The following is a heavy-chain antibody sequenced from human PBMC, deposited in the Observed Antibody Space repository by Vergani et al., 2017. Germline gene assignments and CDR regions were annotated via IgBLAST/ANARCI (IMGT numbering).Heavy chain of an antibody. CDR3: VRVLHTSYVLGAFDI. V-gene: IGHV4-61*02. CDR2: IDVKRNS. D-gene: IGHD2-21*01. Sequence: QAQLQESGPRLVKSSQTLSLICSFSCGSLDSHSQTWGWIRQPAGEGLEWIGLIDVKRNSNFRPSLESRVSMSAYASRGRFSLNLRSVTTSDTAVYYCVRVLHTSYVLGAFDIRGQGIKVTVSS. J-gene: IGHJ3*02. CDR1: CGSLDSHSQT.